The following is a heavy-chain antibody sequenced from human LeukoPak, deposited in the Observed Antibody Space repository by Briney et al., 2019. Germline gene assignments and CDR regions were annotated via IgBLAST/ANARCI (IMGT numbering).Heavy chain of an antibody. V-gene: IGHV1-24*01. Sequence: ASVTVSCKVSGYTLTELSMHWVRQAPGKGLGWMGGFDPEDGETIYAQKFQGRVTMTEDTSTDTAYMELSSLRSEDTAVYYCATPQGDTAMVPYYFDYWGQGTLVTVSS. CDR3: ATPQGDTAMVPYYFDY. CDR2: FDPEDGET. D-gene: IGHD5-18*01. J-gene: IGHJ4*02. CDR1: GYTLTELS.